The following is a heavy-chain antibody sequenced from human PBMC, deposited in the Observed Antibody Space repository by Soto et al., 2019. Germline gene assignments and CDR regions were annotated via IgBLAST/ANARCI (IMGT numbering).Heavy chain of an antibody. CDR1: GFVFKDSS. J-gene: IGHJ4*02. Sequence: GGSLRLSCPASGFVFKDSSIHWVRQASGKGLEWVGRIRDRAFSYATAYAASVKGRFTISRDDSTNTAYLQMNSLKTEDTAIYDCTTLISAAPDYWGQGTLVTVPS. V-gene: IGHV3-73*01. CDR3: TTLISAAPDY. D-gene: IGHD3-10*01. CDR2: IRDRAFSYAT.